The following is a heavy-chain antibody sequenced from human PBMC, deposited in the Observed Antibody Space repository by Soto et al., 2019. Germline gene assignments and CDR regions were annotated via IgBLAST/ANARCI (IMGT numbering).Heavy chain of an antibody. CDR3: ARGGNRYSNTASGVGGFDF. V-gene: IGHV4-59*01. D-gene: IGHD5-12*01. Sequence: SETLSLTCTVSGVSISSSYWSWIRPSPGTGLGRIGYIYYTATANYNPSLKRRVTISLDTAKNQFSLNVNSLTTADTAIYFGARGGNRYSNTASGVGGFDFWGQGTLVTVSS. J-gene: IGHJ4*02. CDR2: IYYTATA. CDR1: GVSISSSY.